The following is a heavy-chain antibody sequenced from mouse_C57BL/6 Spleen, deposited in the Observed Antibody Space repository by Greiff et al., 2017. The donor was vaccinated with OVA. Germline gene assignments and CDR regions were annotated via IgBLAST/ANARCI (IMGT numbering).Heavy chain of an antibody. CDR3: ARPGYDYVSYAMDY. J-gene: IGHJ4*01. CDR2: ISSGSSTI. V-gene: IGHV5-17*01. D-gene: IGHD2-4*01. Sequence: EVKVEESGGGLVKPGGSLKLSCAASGFTFSDYGMHWVRPAPEKGLEWVAYISSGSSTIYYADTVKGRFTISRDNAKNTLFLQMTSLRSEDTAMYYCARPGYDYVSYAMDYWGQGTSVTVSS. CDR1: GFTFSDYG.